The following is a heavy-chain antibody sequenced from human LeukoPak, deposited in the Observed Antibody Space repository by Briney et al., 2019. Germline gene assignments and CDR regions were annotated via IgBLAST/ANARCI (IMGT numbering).Heavy chain of an antibody. J-gene: IGHJ4*02. V-gene: IGHV3-33*01. CDR1: GFTFSSYG. CDR2: IWYDGSNK. Sequence: GGSLRLSCAASGFTFSSYGMHWVRQAPGEGLEWVAVIWYDGSNKYYADSVKGRFTISRDNSKNTLYLQMNSLRAEDTAVYYCAREKGDYESSGYYATTYYFDYWGQGTLVTVSS. CDR3: AREKGDYESSGYYATTYYFDY. D-gene: IGHD3-22*01.